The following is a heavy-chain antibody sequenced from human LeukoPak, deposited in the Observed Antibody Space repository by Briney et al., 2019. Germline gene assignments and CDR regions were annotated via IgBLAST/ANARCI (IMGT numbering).Heavy chain of an antibody. V-gene: IGHV4-30-4*01. D-gene: IGHD4-17*01. J-gene: IGHJ4*02. Sequence: PSETLSLTCTVSGGSISSGDYYWSWIRQPPGKGLEWIGCIYYSGSTYYNSSLKSRVTISVDTSKNQFSLKLSSVTAADTAVYYCARVWSGDYGDYWGQGTLVTVSS. CDR3: ARVWSGDYGDY. CDR2: IYYSGST. CDR1: GGSISSGDYY.